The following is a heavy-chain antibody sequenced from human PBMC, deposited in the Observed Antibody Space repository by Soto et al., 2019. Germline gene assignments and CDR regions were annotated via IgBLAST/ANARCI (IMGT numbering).Heavy chain of an antibody. Sequence: GGSLRLSCAASGFTFSSYGMHWVRQAPGKGLEWVAVISYDGSNKYYADSVKGRFTISRDNSKNTLYLQMNSLRAEDTAVYYCAKETTMTTVTTLGLYYFDYWGQGTLVTVSS. CDR1: GFTFSSYG. D-gene: IGHD4-4*01. CDR2: ISYDGSNK. J-gene: IGHJ4*02. CDR3: AKETTMTTVTTLGLYYFDY. V-gene: IGHV3-30*18.